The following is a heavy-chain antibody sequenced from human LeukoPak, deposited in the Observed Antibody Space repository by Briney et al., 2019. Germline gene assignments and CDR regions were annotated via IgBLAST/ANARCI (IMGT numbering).Heavy chain of an antibody. CDR2: INSDGSST. V-gene: IGHV3-74*01. D-gene: IGHD2-15*01. CDR3: ARASTYSSGGLVVVVAAEDFQH. Sequence: GGSLRLSCAASGFTFSSYWMHWVRQAPGKGLVWVSRINSDGSSTSYADSVKGRFTISRDNAKNTLYLQMNSLRAEDTAVYYCARASTYSSGGLVVVVAAEDFQHWGQGTLVTVSS. CDR1: GFTFSSYW. J-gene: IGHJ1*01.